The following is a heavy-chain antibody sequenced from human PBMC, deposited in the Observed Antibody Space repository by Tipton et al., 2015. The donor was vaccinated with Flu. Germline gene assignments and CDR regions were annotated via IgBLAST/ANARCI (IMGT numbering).Heavy chain of an antibody. CDR2: INPNSGGT. CDR1: GYTFTGYY. D-gene: IGHD1-1*01. J-gene: IGHJ2*01. Sequence: QMQLVQSGAEVKKPGASVKVSCKASGYTFTGYYMHWVRQAPGQGLEWMGWINPNSGGTNYAQKFRGRATMTRDTSISTAYMELSRLRSDDTAVYYCARDSGGLNDGYFDLWGRGAPHGYFDLWGRGTLVTVSS. CDR3: ARDSGGLNDGYFDLWGRGAPHGYFDL. V-gene: IGHV1-2*02.